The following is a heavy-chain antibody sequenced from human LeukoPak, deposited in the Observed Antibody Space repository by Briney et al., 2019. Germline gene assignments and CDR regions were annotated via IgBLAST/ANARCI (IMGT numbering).Heavy chain of an antibody. CDR1: GFTFSSYW. D-gene: IGHD1-26*01. CDR2: IKQDGSEK. J-gene: IGHJ4*02. CDR3: ARARVGATVDY. Sequence: GGSLRLSCAASGFTFSSYWMSWVRQAPGKGLERVANIKQDGSEKYYVDSVKGRFTISRDNAKNSLYLQMNSLRAEDTAVYYCARARVGATVDYWGQGTLVTVSS. V-gene: IGHV3-7*01.